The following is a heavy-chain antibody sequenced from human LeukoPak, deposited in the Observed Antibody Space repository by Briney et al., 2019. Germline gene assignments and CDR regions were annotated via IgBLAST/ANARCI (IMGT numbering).Heavy chain of an antibody. CDR3: AKAARITIFGVAPNWFDP. CDR2: ISGSGGST. Sequence: PGGSLRLSCAASGFTFSSYAMSWVRQAPGKGLEWVSAISGSGGSTYYADSVKGRFTISRDNSKNTLYLQMNSLRAEDTAVYYCAKAARITIFGVAPNWFDPWGQGTLVTVSS. CDR1: GFTFSSYA. J-gene: IGHJ5*02. V-gene: IGHV3-23*01. D-gene: IGHD3-3*01.